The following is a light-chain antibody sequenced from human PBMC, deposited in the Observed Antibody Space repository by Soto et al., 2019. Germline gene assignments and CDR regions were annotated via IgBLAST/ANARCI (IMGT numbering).Light chain of an antibody. CDR3: MQGTHWPRT. CDR1: ESLVYIDGVTY. CDR2: RVS. J-gene: IGKJ1*01. V-gene: IGKV2-30*01. Sequence: DVPMTQSPVSLPVGLGQPASISCRSSESLVYIDGVTYLNWFQQRPGQSPGRLIYRVSNRDSGVPDRFSCSGSGTNFTLKISIVQTEDEGIYCCMQGTHWPRTFGQRTKV.